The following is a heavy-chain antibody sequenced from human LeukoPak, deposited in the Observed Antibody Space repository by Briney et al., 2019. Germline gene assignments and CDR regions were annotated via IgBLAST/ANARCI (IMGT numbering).Heavy chain of an antibody. D-gene: IGHD3-3*01. V-gene: IGHV7-4-1*02. Sequence: ASVKVSCKASGYTFTSYAMDWVRQAPGQGLEWMGWINTNTGNPTYAQGFTGRFVFSLDTSVSTAYLQISSLKAEDTAVYYCARASLRVRFLEWLSPPQDYWGQGTLVTVSS. CDR2: INTNTGNP. CDR3: ARASLRVRFLEWLSPPQDY. J-gene: IGHJ4*02. CDR1: GYTFTSYA.